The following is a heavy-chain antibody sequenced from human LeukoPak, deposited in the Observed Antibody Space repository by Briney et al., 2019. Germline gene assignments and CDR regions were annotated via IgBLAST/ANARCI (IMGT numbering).Heavy chain of an antibody. CDR2: ISSNSRHI. J-gene: IGHJ4*02. V-gene: IGHV3-21*01. D-gene: IGHD6-13*01. CDR3: ARVLEAAAFDY. CDR1: GFIFGSHT. Sequence: GGSLRLSCAASGFIFGSHTMNWVRQAPGKGLEWVSSISSNSRHIYYADSVKGRFTISRDNAKNSLYLQMNSLRAEDTAVYYCARVLEAAAFDYWGQGTLVTVSS.